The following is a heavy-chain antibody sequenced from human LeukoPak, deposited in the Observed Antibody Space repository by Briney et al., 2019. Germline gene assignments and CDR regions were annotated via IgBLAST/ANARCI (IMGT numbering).Heavy chain of an antibody. CDR1: GFTFSSYA. CDR2: ISSNGGST. V-gene: IGHV3-64*02. D-gene: IGHD3-3*01. CDR3: ARIYDLWSPFDY. Sequence: GGSLRLSCAASGFTFSSYAMHWVRQAPGKGLEYVSAISSNGGSTYYADSVKGRFTISRDNAKNSLYLQMNSLRAEDTAVYYCARIYDLWSPFDYWGQGTLVTVSS. J-gene: IGHJ4*02.